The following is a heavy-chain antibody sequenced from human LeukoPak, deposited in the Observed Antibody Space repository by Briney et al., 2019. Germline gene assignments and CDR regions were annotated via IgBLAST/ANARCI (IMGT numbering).Heavy chain of an antibody. V-gene: IGHV3-11*04. D-gene: IGHD1-26*01. Sequence: GGSLRLSCAVSGFTFTDTYMTWIRQAPGKGLESLSYISPSGTDISYADSVKGRFTISRDNAKNSLYLQMNSLRAEDTAVYYCARDPYSGSYGDYYYYYMDVWGKGTTVTIFS. J-gene: IGHJ6*03. CDR3: ARDPYSGSYGDYYYYYMDV. CDR1: GFTFTDTY. CDR2: ISPSGTDI.